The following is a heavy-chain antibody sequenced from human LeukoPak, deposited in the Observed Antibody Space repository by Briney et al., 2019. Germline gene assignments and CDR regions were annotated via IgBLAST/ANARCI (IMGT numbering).Heavy chain of an antibody. V-gene: IGHV1-46*01. CDR1: GYTFTSYY. CDR3: AAISGSYYAGIAFDI. Sequence: ASVKVSCKASGYTFTSYYMHWVRQAPGQGLEWMGIINPSGGSTSYAQKIQGRVTMTEDTSTDTAYMELSSLRSEDTAVYYCAAISGSYYAGIAFDIWGQGTMVTVSS. D-gene: IGHD1-26*01. J-gene: IGHJ3*02. CDR2: INPSGGST.